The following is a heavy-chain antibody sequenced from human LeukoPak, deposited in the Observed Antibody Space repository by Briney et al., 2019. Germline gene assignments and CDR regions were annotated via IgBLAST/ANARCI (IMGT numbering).Heavy chain of an antibody. CDR2: ISSSGANT. V-gene: IGHV3-23*01. D-gene: IGHD3-22*01. CDR1: GFTFSNYA. Sequence: GGSLRLSCVASGFTFSNYAITWVRQAPGKGLEWVSTISSSGANTYYADSVRGRFTISRDNSKNTLYLQMNSLRAEDTAVYYCAKDGHYDSSGFTLQYWGQGTLVTVSS. J-gene: IGHJ1*01. CDR3: AKDGHYDSSGFTLQY.